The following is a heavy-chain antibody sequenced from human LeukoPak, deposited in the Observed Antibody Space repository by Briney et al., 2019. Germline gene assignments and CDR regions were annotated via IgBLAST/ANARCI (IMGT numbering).Heavy chain of an antibody. CDR3: ARGGWSLGYCSSSSCLDWFDP. J-gene: IGHJ5*02. V-gene: IGHV1-2*02. CDR2: INPNSGGT. CDR1: LYTFTDYY. Sequence: ASVTVSCKTSLYTFTDYYMHWVRQAPGQGLEWMGWINPNSGGTNYAQKFQGRVTMTRDTSISTAYMELSRLRSDDTAVYYCARGGWSLGYCSSSSCLDWFDPWGQGTLVTVSS. D-gene: IGHD2-2*01.